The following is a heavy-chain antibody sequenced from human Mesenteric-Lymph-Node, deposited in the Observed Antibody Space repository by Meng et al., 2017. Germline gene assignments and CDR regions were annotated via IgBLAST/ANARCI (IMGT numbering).Heavy chain of an antibody. CDR1: GYTFTGYY. CDR2: INPNSGGT. D-gene: IGHD5-12*01. Sequence: ASVKVSCKASGYTFTGYYMHWVRQAPGQGLEWMGRINPNSGGTNYAQKFQGRVTMTRDTSISTAYMELSRLRSDDTAVYYCARARGFRARGDWFDPWGQGTRVTGSS. CDR3: ARARGFRARGDWFDP. J-gene: IGHJ5*02. V-gene: IGHV1-2*06.